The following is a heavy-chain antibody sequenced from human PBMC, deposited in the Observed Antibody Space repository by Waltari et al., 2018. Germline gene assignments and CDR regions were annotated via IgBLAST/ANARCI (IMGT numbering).Heavy chain of an antibody. J-gene: IGHJ4*02. CDR2: SSGTTRDR. CDR1: EYTFTAYY. D-gene: IGHD3-10*01. Sequence: QILLVQSGSEVKRPGASVKVSCKGIEYTFTAYYEHWRRRAHGQGLEWLVWSSGTTRDRIYAHNTPGSDTMTRDMSTSTSYMELARLRSDATAIYDCGRRGRFRECNYLEYWCQGSPVTVSS. CDR3: GRRGRFRECNYLEY. V-gene: IGHV1-2*07.